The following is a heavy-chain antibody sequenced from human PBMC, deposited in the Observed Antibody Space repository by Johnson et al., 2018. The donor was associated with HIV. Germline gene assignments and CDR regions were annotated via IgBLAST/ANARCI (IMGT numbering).Heavy chain of an antibody. D-gene: IGHD1-26*01. CDR1: GFTFSSYG. CDR2: INWNGGST. J-gene: IGHJ3*02. V-gene: IGHV3-20*04. Sequence: MLLVESGGVVVQPGRSLRLSCAASGFTFSSYGMSWVRQAPGKGLEWVSGINWNGGSTGYADSVKGRFTISRDNAKYSLYLQMNSLRAEDTAVYYCGRADSGIYSPRSAFDIWGQGTMVTVSS. CDR3: GRADSGIYSPRSAFDI.